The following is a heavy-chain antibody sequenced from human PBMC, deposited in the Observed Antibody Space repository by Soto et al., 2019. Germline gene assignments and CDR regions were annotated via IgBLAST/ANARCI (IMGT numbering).Heavy chain of an antibody. D-gene: IGHD4-17*01. CDR3: ARVSGQFAATVTETIDY. J-gene: IGHJ4*02. V-gene: IGHV4-59*01. CDR1: GGSISSYY. Sequence: SETLSLTCTVSGGSISSYYWSWIRQPPGKGLEWIGYIYYSGSTNYNPSLKSRVTISVDTSKNQFSLKLSSVTAADTAVYYCARVSGQFAATVTETIDYWGQGTLVTVSS. CDR2: IYYSGST.